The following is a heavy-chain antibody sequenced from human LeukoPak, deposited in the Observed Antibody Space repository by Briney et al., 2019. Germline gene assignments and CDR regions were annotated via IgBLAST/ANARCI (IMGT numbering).Heavy chain of an antibody. CDR2: IRYDGSNK. J-gene: IGHJ4*02. D-gene: IGHD6-19*01. Sequence: QPGGSLRLSCAASGFTFSSYGMHWVRQAPGKGLEWVAFIRYDGSNKYYADSVKGRFTISRDNSKNMLYLQMNSLRAEDTAVYYCANDAAVAGDYWGQGTLVTVSS. CDR3: ANDAAVAGDY. CDR1: GFTFSSYG. V-gene: IGHV3-30*02.